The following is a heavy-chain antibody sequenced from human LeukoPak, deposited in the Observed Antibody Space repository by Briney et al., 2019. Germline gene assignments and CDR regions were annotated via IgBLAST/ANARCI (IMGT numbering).Heavy chain of an antibody. V-gene: IGHV4-61*02. J-gene: IGHJ4*02. D-gene: IGHD3-22*01. Sequence: PSETLSLTCTVSGGSISRSSYYWNWIRQPAGKGLEWIGRIYTSGGTKYNPSLKSRITISVDTSKNQFSLKLTSVTAADTAVYYCAIKVVETNHMVLASGAQGPRVTVPP. CDR3: AIKVVETNHMVLAS. CDR1: GGSISRSSYY. CDR2: IYTSGGT.